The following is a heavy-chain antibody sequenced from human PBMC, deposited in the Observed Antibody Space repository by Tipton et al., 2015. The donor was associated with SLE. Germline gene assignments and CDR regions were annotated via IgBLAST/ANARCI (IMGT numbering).Heavy chain of an antibody. CDR1: GGSISSGSYY. V-gene: IGHV4-61*09. J-gene: IGHJ4*02. D-gene: IGHD3-22*01. Sequence: TLSLTCTVSGGSISSGSYYWSWIRQPAGKGLEWIGHIYTSGSTNYNPSPKSRVTMSVDTSKNQFSLKLSSVTAADTAVYYCARDLWLYYYDSTEAFDYWGQGTLVTVSS. CDR2: IYTSGST. CDR3: ARDLWLYYYDSTEAFDY.